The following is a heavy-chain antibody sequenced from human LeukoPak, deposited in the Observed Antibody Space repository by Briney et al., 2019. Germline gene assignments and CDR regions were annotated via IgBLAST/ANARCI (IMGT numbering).Heavy chain of an antibody. CDR2: IRYNAINR. D-gene: IGHD6-13*01. J-gene: IGHJ6*03. V-gene: IGHV3-30*02. Sequence: GGSLRLSCAASGFSFSTYGMHWVRQAPGKGLEWVAFIRYNAINRYYVDSVKGRFTISRDNSKNTLYLQMNSLRVEDTAVYYCAKGNGAPSTSWDYSYMDVWGKGTTVAVSS. CDR1: GFSFSTYG. CDR3: AKGNGAPSTSWDYSYMDV.